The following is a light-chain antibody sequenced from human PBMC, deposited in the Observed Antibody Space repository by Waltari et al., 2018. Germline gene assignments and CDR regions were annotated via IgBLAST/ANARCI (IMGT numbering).Light chain of an antibody. V-gene: IGKV3-20*01. Sequence: IVIPHSPGTLSLSTESRATLACRASESIGRTLAWYQQKPGQPPRLLVYDASSRATGIPGRFSGSGSGTDFSLTISRLESDDFAVYYCQKYGTRPATFGQGTKVEIK. J-gene: IGKJ1*01. CDR2: DAS. CDR1: ESIGRT. CDR3: QKYGTRPAT.